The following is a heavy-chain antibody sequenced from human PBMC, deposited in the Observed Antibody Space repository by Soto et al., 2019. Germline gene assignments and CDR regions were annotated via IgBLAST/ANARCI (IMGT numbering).Heavy chain of an antibody. V-gene: IGHV1-8*01. J-gene: IGHJ6*02. CDR3: ARGNPFNYAGFDV. CDR1: GYTSSDFD. CDR2: MNAKSGDT. Sequence: ASVKVSCKASGYTSSDFDINWLRQASGQGPEWVGWMNAKSGDTFFAQRFQGKFNMTWDTSLSTAYMEVGSLTSDDTAMYYCARGNPFNYAGFDVWGQGTTVTVSS. D-gene: IGHD3-16*01.